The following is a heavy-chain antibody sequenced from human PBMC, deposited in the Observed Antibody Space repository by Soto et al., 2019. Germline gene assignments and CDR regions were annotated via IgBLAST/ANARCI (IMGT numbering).Heavy chain of an antibody. CDR3: ARERWFSPLHYYYLLDV. CDR1: GFTFHNFW. Sequence: EVDLVESGGSIVQPGGSLRLSCVVSGFTFHNFWLTWVRQAPGKGLEWVANIHPDGSEAYYVDSLKGRFTISRDNGKNSLYLQMTNLRVEDTAVYYCARERWFSPLHYYYLLDVWGQGTTVTVSS. V-gene: IGHV3-7*01. D-gene: IGHD2-15*01. CDR2: IHPDGSEA. J-gene: IGHJ6*02.